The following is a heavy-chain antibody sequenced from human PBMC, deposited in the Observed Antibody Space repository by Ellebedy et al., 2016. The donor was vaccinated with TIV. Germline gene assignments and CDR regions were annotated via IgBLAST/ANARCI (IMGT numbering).Heavy chain of an antibody. Sequence: PGGSLRLSCAASGFIFSMYSMSWVRRAPGKGLEWVSSITDSGSDTYYADSVKGRFTISRDNAKASVYLEMNGLGAEDTAVYFCARDRQGSYDLLSDPYYYYALDVWGQGTTVTVSS. CDR2: ITDSGSDT. CDR3: ARDRQGSYDLLSDPYYYYALDV. D-gene: IGHD3-3*01. V-gene: IGHV3-21*01. J-gene: IGHJ6*02. CDR1: GFIFSMYS.